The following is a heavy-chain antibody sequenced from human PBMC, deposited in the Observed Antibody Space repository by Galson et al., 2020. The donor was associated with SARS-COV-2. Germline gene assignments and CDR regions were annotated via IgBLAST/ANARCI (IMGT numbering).Heavy chain of an antibody. V-gene: IGHV3-30*18. Sequence: GGSLRLSCAASGFTFSSYGMHWVRQAPGKGLEWVAVISYDGSNKYYADSVKGRFTISRDNSKNTLYLQMNSLRAEDTAVYYCAKDSTSSGGILLGYYYDSRGYNWFDPWGQGTLVTVSS. J-gene: IGHJ5*02. D-gene: IGHD3-22*01. CDR2: ISYDGSNK. CDR1: GFTFSSYG. CDR3: AKDSTSSGGILLGYYYDSRGYNWFDP.